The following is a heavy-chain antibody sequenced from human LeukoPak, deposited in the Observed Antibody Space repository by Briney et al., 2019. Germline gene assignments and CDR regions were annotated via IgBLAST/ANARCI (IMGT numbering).Heavy chain of an antibody. CDR1: GYTFTSYG. Sequence: ASVKVSCKASGYTFTSYGISWVRQAPGQGLEWMGWISAYNGNTNYAQKLQGRVTMTTDTSTSTAYMELRSLRSDDTGVYYCARVGYCSGGSCSSVGMDVWGKGTTVTVSS. CDR3: ARVGYCSGGSCSSVGMDV. D-gene: IGHD2-15*01. V-gene: IGHV1-18*04. CDR2: ISAYNGNT. J-gene: IGHJ6*04.